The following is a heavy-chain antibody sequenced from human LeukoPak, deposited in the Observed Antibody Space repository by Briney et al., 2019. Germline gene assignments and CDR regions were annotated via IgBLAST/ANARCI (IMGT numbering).Heavy chain of an antibody. V-gene: IGHV3-30*18. J-gene: IGHJ6*02. Sequence: GGSLRLSCAASGFTFSSYGMHWVRQAPGKGLEWVAVISYDGSDKYYADSVKGRFTISRDNSKNTLYLQMNSLRAEDTAVYYCAKDPGHCSGGSCYGMDVWGQGTTVTVSS. CDR2: ISYDGSDK. CDR3: AKDPGHCSGGSCYGMDV. D-gene: IGHD2-15*01. CDR1: GFTFSSYG.